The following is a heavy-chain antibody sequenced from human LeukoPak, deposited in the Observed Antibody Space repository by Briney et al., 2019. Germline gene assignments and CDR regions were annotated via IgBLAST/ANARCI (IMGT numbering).Heavy chain of an antibody. CDR1: GGSFSGYY. J-gene: IGHJ4*02. D-gene: IGHD3-10*01. Sequence: SETLSLTCAVYGGSFSGYYWSWIRQPPGKGLEWIGEINHSGSTNYNPSLKSRVTISVDTSKNQFSLKLSSVTAADTAVYYCARVWYSYGSGSSDYWGQGTLVTVSS. CDR2: INHSGST. V-gene: IGHV4-34*01. CDR3: ARVWYSYGSGSSDY.